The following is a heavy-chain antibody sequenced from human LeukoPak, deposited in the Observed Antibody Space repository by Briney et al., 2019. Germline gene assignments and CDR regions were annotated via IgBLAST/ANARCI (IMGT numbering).Heavy chain of an antibody. V-gene: IGHV3-23*01. Sequence: GGSLRLSCAASGFTFSSYAMSWVRQAPGKGLEWVSAISGSGGSTYYADPVKGRFTISRDNSENTLYLQMNSLRAEDTAVYYCASSIAAAAHYYYYYMDVWGKGTTVTVSS. D-gene: IGHD6-13*01. CDR1: GFTFSSYA. CDR2: ISGSGGST. J-gene: IGHJ6*03. CDR3: ASSIAAAAHYYYYYMDV.